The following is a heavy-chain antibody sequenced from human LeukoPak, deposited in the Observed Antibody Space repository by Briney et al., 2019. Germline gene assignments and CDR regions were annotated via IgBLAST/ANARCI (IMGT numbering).Heavy chain of an antibody. Sequence: GGSLRLSCAASGFTFSIFWMHWVRRAPGKGPVWVSRINSDGSSTDYADSVKGRFTISRDNAKNMLYLQMNSLRTEDTAVYYCARRWAVAAVDYWGQGTLVTVSS. J-gene: IGHJ4*02. D-gene: IGHD6-19*01. CDR2: INSDGSST. CDR3: ARRWAVAAVDY. CDR1: GFTFSIFW. V-gene: IGHV3-74*01.